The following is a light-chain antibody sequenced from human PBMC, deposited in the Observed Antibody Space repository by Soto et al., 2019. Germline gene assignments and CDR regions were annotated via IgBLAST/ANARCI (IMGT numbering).Light chain of an antibody. CDR3: QQYNSYTT. CDR2: DAS. CDR1: QSISTW. Sequence: DIQMTQSPSTLSASVGDRVTITCRASQSISTWLAWYQQKPGKAPKLLIYDASSLQSGVPSRFSGHGSGTDFTLTISSLQPDDFVTYYCQQYNSYTTFGQGTKLDIK. J-gene: IGKJ2*01. V-gene: IGKV1-5*01.